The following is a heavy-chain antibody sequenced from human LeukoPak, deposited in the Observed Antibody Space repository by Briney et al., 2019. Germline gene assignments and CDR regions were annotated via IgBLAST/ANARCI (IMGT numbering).Heavy chain of an antibody. CDR2: IYYSGST. CDR1: GGSISSYY. J-gene: IGHJ6*03. CDR3: ARSLKGRGAFYYYYYYYMDV. Sequence: SETLSLTCTVSGGSISSYYWSWIRQPPGKGLEYIGYIYYSGSTNYNPSLKSRVTISVHTSKNQFSLKLSSVTAADTAVYYCARSLKGRGAFYYYYYYYMDVWGKGTTVTVSS. D-gene: IGHD2/OR15-2a*01. V-gene: IGHV4-59*12.